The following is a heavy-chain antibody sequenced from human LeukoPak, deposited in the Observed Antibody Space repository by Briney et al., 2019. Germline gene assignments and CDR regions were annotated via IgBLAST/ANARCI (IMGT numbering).Heavy chain of an antibody. CDR2: LSGSGITT. CDR1: GFTISNYW. CDR3: AKGIYSSGWSYFDY. J-gene: IGHJ4*01. V-gene: IGHV3-23*01. D-gene: IGHD6-19*01. Sequence: GGSLRLSCAVSGFTISNYWMSWVRQAPGKGLEWVSTLSGSGITTYYADSVKGRFTISRDNSKNTLYLQMNSLRAEDTAVYYCAKGIYSSGWSYFDYWGHGTLVTVSS.